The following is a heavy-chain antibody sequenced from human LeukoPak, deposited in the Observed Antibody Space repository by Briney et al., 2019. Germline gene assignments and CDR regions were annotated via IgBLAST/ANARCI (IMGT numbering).Heavy chain of an antibody. CDR2: ISGSGGRT. CDR1: GFTFSNYV. CDR3: AKSGLSKFDY. D-gene: IGHD3-10*01. V-gene: IGHV3-23*01. Sequence: GGSLRLSCAASGFTFSNYVMSWVRQAPGKGLEWVSGISGSGGRTYDADSVKGRFTISRDNSKNTLYLQTNSLRAEDTAVYYCAKSGLSKFDYWGQGTLVTVSS. J-gene: IGHJ4*02.